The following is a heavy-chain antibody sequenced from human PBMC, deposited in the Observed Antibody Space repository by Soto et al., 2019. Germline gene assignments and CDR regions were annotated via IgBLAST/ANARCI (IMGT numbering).Heavy chain of an antibody. Sequence: ASVKVSCKASGYTFTSYYMHWVRQAPGQGLEWMGIINPSGGSTSYGQKFQGRVTMTRDTSTSTVYMELSSLRSEDTAVYYCARDRSSSSWDYYYYYYGMDVWGQGTTVTVSS. D-gene: IGHD6-13*01. CDR3: ARDRSSSSWDYYYYYYGMDV. J-gene: IGHJ6*02. CDR1: GYTFTSYY. CDR2: INPSGGST. V-gene: IGHV1-46*01.